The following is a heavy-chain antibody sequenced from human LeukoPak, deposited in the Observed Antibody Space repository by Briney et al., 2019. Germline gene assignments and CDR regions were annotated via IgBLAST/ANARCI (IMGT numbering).Heavy chain of an antibody. Sequence: SETLSLTCTVSGGSISSSSYYWGWIRQPPGKGLEWIGSIYYSGSTYYNPSLKSRVTISVDTSKNQFSLKLSSVTAADTAVYYCARVGGTGSGSYYKFYYYMDVWGKGTTVTVSS. J-gene: IGHJ6*03. D-gene: IGHD3-10*01. CDR3: ARVGGTGSGSYYKFYYYMDV. V-gene: IGHV4-39*07. CDR1: GGSISSSSYY. CDR2: IYYSGST.